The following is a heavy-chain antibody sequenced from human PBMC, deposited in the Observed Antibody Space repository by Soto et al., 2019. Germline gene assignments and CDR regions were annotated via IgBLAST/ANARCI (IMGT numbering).Heavy chain of an antibody. CDR2: ISGSGGST. Sequence: PGGSLRLSCAASGFTFSSYAMSWVRQAPGKGLEWVSAISGSGGSTYYADSVKGRFTISRDNSKNTLYLQMNSLRAEDTAVYYCAKDRKKYFDWLLYAEAYYFDYWGQGTLVTVSS. J-gene: IGHJ4*02. D-gene: IGHD3-9*01. CDR1: GFTFSSYA. CDR3: AKDRKKYFDWLLYAEAYYFDY. V-gene: IGHV3-23*01.